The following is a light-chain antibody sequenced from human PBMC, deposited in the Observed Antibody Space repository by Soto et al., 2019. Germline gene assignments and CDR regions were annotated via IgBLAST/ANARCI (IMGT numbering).Light chain of an antibody. Sequence: DIPMPQSPSTLAASVGDRITITCRASQSISGWLAWYQQKPGKAPKLLIYDASSLESGVPSRFSGSGSGTEFTLTISSLQPDDFATYYCQQYNSYSPWTVGQGTKVEIK. CDR3: QQYNSYSPWT. J-gene: IGKJ1*01. CDR2: DAS. V-gene: IGKV1-5*01. CDR1: QSISGW.